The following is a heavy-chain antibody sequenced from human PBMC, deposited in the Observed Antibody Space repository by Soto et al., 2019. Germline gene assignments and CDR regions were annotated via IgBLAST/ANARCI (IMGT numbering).Heavy chain of an antibody. D-gene: IGHD3-10*01. V-gene: IGHV1-46*01. J-gene: IGHJ4*02. Sequence: PSVKVSCKASGYTFTSNYIHWVRQAPGQGLEWMGVIHPGGGSTSYAQKFQGRVTMTRDRSTSTVHIELRSLRYEDTAVYYCARVSDRFDYWGQGTLVTVSS. CDR1: GYTFTSNY. CDR3: ARVSDRFDY. CDR2: IHPGGGST.